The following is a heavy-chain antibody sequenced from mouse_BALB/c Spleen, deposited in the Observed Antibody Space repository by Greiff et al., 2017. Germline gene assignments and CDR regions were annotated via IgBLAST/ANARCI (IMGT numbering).Heavy chain of an antibody. CDR3: ARSGNRGYDGVDFAY. J-gene: IGHJ3*01. CDR2: IYPGDGDT. D-gene: IGHD2-2*01. V-gene: IGHV1-80*01. Sequence: QVQLQQSGAELVRPGSSVKISCKASGYAFSSYWMNWVKQRPGQGLEWIGQIYPGDGDTNYNGKFKGKATLTADKSSSTAYMQLSSLTSEDSAVYFCARSGNRGYDGVDFAYCGQGTLVTVSA. CDR1: GYAFSSYW.